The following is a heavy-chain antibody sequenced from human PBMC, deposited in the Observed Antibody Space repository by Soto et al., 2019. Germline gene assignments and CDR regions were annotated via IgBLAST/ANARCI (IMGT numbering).Heavy chain of an antibody. V-gene: IGHV4-34*09. CDR1: GGSFSGYY. Sequence: SETLSLTCAVYGGSFSGYYWSWIRQPPGKGLEWIGSIYYSGSTYYNPSLKSRVTISVDTSKNQFSLKLSSVTAADTAVYYCARDSADYYYYMDVWGKGTTVTVSS. CDR3: ARDSADYYYYMDV. CDR2: IYYSGST. J-gene: IGHJ6*03.